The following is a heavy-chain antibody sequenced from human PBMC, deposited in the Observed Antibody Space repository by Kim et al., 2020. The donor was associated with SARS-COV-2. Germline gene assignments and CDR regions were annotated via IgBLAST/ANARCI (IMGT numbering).Heavy chain of an antibody. CDR3: ARGSGALI. V-gene: IGHV3-7*01. CDR2: AGSER. D-gene: IGHD7-27*01. J-gene: IGHJ3*02. Sequence: AGSERYYGDSVKGRFTISRDNGRNSLYLQMDSLRVEDTAVYYCARGSGALIWGQGTMVTVSS.